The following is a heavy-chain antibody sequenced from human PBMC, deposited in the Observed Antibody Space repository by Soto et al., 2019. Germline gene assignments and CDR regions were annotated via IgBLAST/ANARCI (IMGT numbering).Heavy chain of an antibody. CDR2: INPNSGGT. V-gene: IGHV1-2*02. J-gene: IGHJ6*03. CDR1: GYTFTGYY. D-gene: IGHD6-6*01. Sequence: ASVKVSCKASGYTFTGYYMHWVRQAPGQGLEWMGWINPNSGGTNYAQKFQGRVTMTRNTSISTAYMELSSLRSEDTAVYYCARGASSSSSWYYYYYMDVWGKGTTVTVSS. CDR3: ARGASSSSSWYYYYYMDV.